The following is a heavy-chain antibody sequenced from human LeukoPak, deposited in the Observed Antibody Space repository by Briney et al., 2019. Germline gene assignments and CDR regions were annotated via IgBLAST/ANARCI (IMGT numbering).Heavy chain of an antibody. CDR3: ARQKGRIMYSSGWYYVDH. Sequence: SETLSLTCTVSGGSISSSSYYWGWIRQPPGKGLEWIGSIYYSGSTYYNPSLKSRVTISVDTSKNQFSLKLSSVTAADTAVYYCARQKGRIMYSSGWYYVDHWGQGTLVTVSS. CDR2: IYYSGST. D-gene: IGHD6-19*01. CDR1: GGSISSSSYY. J-gene: IGHJ4*02. V-gene: IGHV4-39*01.